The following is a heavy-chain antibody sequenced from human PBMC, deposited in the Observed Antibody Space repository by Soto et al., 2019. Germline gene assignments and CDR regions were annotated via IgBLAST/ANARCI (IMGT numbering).Heavy chain of an antibody. Sequence: HPGGSQGLSCAASGFTVSRNYMSWVRQAPGKGLEWVSVIYSGGSTYYADSVKGRFTISRDNSKNTLYLQMNSLRAEDTAVYYCSRDRASLYGMDVWGQGTTVTVS. CDR1: GFTVSRNY. J-gene: IGHJ6*02. V-gene: IGHV3-53*01. CDR2: IYSGGST. CDR3: SRDRASLYGMDV.